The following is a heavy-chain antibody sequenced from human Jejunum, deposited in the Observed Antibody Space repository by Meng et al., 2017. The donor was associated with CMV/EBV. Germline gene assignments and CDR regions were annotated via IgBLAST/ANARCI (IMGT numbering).Heavy chain of an antibody. D-gene: IGHD3-10*01. V-gene: IGHV3-7*01. CDR3: ARNAWGSGY. Sequence: LSCAASGFTFSTYWMTWVRQAPGKGLEWVANIKQDGSEKYYVDSVKGRFTISRDNAKNSLFLQMNSLRAEDTAMYYCARNAWGSGYWGQGTLVTVSS. J-gene: IGHJ4*02. CDR2: IKQDGSEK. CDR1: GFTFSTYW.